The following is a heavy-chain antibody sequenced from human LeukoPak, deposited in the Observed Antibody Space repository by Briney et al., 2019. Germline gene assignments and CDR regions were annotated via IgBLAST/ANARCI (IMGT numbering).Heavy chain of an antibody. CDR1: GYTFTTYG. CDR2: INPSGGST. V-gene: IGHV1-46*01. J-gene: IGHJ4*02. D-gene: IGHD3-22*01. Sequence: ASVKVSCKASGYTFTTYGVTWVRQAPGQGLEWMGIINPSGGSTSYAQKFQGRVTMTRDMSTGTVYMELSSLRSEDTAVYYCARAGSYYDSSGYAFDYWGQGTLVTVSS. CDR3: ARAGSYYDSSGYAFDY.